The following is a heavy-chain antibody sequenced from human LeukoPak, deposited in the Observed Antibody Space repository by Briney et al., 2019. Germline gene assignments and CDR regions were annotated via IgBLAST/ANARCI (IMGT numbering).Heavy chain of an antibody. V-gene: IGHV4-4*07. CDR3: ARGLGAATSEAFDI. J-gene: IGHJ3*02. D-gene: IGHD1-26*01. Sequence: PSETLSLTCTVSGGSISNYYWSWIRQPAGKGLEFIGRIYTSGSTDHNPSLKSRVTMSVDTSKNQFSLKLTSVTAADTAVYYCARGLGAATSEAFDIWGQGSMVTVSS. CDR1: GGSISNYY. CDR2: IYTSGST.